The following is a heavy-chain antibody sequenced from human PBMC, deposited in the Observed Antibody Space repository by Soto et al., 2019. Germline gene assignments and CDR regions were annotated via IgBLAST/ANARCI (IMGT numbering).Heavy chain of an antibody. CDR1: GGSFSGYY. Sequence: PSETLSLTXAVYGGSFSGYYWSWIRQPPGKGLEWIGEINHSGSTNYNPSLKSRVTISVDTSTNQFSLKLSSVTAADTAVYYCARGLGYCSSTSCRTFDYWGQGTLVTVSS. V-gene: IGHV4-34*01. D-gene: IGHD2-2*01. CDR2: INHSGST. J-gene: IGHJ4*02. CDR3: ARGLGYCSSTSCRTFDY.